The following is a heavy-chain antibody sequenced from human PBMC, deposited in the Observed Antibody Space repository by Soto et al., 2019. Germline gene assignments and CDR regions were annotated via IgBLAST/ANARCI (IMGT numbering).Heavy chain of an antibody. Sequence: GGSLRLCCGASGFTFGGYARRWVRQAPGTGLEWVSAISGIGGSTYYADSVKGRFTISRDNSKNTLYLQMNSLRAEDTAVYYCAKAFGGVGLGASAFDIWGQGIMVTV. CDR2: ISGIGGST. CDR3: AKAFGGVGLGASAFDI. D-gene: IGHD3-3*01. CDR1: GFTFGGYA. J-gene: IGHJ3*02. V-gene: IGHV3-23*01.